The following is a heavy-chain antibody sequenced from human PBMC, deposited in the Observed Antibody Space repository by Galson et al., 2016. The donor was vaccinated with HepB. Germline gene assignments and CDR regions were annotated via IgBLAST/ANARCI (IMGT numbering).Heavy chain of an antibody. Sequence: TLSLTCAVSGGSISNGGYSWNWIRQPPGKGLEWIGHIYHGGRTNYNPSLKSRVTISVDTSKNHFSLKLSSVTAADTAVYYCARALSPPYALSDNWFDPWGQGTLVAASS. V-gene: IGHV4-30-2*01. CDR1: GGSISNGGYS. J-gene: IGHJ5*02. D-gene: IGHD2-2*01. CDR3: ARALSPPYALSDNWFDP. CDR2: IYHGGRT.